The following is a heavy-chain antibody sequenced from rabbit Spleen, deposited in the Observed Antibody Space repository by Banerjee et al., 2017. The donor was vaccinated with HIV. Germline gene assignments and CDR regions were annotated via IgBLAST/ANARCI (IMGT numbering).Heavy chain of an antibody. CDR2: TGTGSGST. Sequence: QEQLEESGGGLVKPEGSLTLTCKASGVSFSSGYYMSWVRQAPGKGLEWIGCTGTGSGSTYYASWAKGRFTISKTSSTTVTLQMTSLTAADTATYFCTRDDGSGHYIDGYFNLWGPGTLVTVS. D-gene: IGHD1-1*01. V-gene: IGHV1S45*01. J-gene: IGHJ4*01. CDR3: TRDDGSGHYIDGYFNL. CDR1: GVSFSSGYY.